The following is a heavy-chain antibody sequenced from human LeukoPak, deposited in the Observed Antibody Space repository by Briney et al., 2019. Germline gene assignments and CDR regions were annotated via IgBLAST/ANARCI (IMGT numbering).Heavy chain of an antibody. V-gene: IGHV3-23*01. CDR3: AKLPTVTTVYYYMDV. J-gene: IGHJ6*03. CDR2: ISGSGGST. D-gene: IGHD4-17*01. Sequence: QPGGSLRLSCAASGLTFSSYAMSWVRQAPGKGLEWVSAISGSGGSTYYADSVKGRFTISRDNSKNTLYLQMNSLRAEDTAVYYCAKLPTVTTVYYYMDVWGKGTTVTVSS. CDR1: GLTFSSYA.